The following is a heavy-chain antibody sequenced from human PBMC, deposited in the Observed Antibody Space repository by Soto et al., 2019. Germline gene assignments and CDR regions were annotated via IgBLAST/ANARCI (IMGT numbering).Heavy chain of an antibody. Sequence: TGGSLRLSCAASGFTFSSYAMHWVRQAPGKGLEWVAVISYDGSNKYYADSVKGRFTISRDNSKNTLYLQMSSLRAEDTAVYYCARELPSYYDFWSGSYYYYYYGMDVWGQGTTVTVSS. V-gene: IGHV3-30-3*01. CDR1: GFTFSSYA. CDR2: ISYDGSNK. J-gene: IGHJ6*02. D-gene: IGHD3-3*01. CDR3: ARELPSYYDFWSGSYYYYYYGMDV.